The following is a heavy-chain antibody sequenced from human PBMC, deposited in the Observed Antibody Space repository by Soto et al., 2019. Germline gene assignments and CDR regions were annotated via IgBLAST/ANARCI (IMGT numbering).Heavy chain of an antibody. CDR2: ISGSSGVI. CDR3: AREEVRGIIRWFDP. Sequence: PGGSLRVSCAASGFAFSEYSMAWVRQAPGKGPEWVSYISGSSGVIYYVDSVKGRFTVSRDNAKNSLFLQMNSLRQEDTAVYYCAREEVRGIIRWFDPWGQGTRVTVS. D-gene: IGHD3-10*01. CDR1: GFAFSEYS. V-gene: IGHV3-21*06. J-gene: IGHJ5*02.